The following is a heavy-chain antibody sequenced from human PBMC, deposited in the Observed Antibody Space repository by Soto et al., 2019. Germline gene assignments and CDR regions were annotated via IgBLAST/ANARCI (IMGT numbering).Heavy chain of an antibody. Sequence: QVLLQQSGPGLVKPSETLSLTCFVSGGSINNFYWSWIRQPPGKGLEWIGHIYYRGSTNYNPSLQSRATISIDTSKNQFSLKLSSVIAADAAVYYCARDPTTVTTAAFYYYGMDVWGQGTTVTVSS. CDR3: ARDPTTVTTAAFYYYGMDV. V-gene: IGHV4-59*01. CDR2: IYYRGST. D-gene: IGHD4-17*01. CDR1: GGSINNFY. J-gene: IGHJ6*02.